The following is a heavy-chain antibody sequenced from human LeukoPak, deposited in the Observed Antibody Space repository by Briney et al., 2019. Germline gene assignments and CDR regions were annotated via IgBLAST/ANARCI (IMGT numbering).Heavy chain of an antibody. V-gene: IGHV5-51*01. D-gene: IGHD6-13*01. CDR3: ARHVQAAAGTYAFDI. J-gene: IGHJ3*02. CDR2: IYPGDSDT. CDR1: GYSFTSYW. Sequence: PGESLQISCQGSGYSFTSYWIGWVRQLPGKGLEWMGIIYPGDSDTRYSPSFQGQVTISADKSISTAYLQWSSLKASDTAMYYCARHVQAAAGTYAFDIWGQGTMVTVSS.